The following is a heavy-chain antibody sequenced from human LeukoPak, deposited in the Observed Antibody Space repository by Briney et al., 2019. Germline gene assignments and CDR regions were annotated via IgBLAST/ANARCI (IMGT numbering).Heavy chain of an antibody. D-gene: IGHD2-15*01. V-gene: IGHV1-69*13. CDR1: GGTFSCYA. CDR2: IIPIFGKA. CDR3: VRGDYCSGGSCLLDY. Sequence: ASVKVSCNASGGTFSCYAISWVRQAPGQGLDWLGGIIPIFGKAKYAQKCQGRVTITADESTSTAYMELSSLRSEDTAVYYCVRGDYCSGGSCLLDYWGQGTLVTVSS. J-gene: IGHJ4*02.